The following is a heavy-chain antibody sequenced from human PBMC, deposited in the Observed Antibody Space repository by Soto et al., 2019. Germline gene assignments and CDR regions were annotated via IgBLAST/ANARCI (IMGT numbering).Heavy chain of an antibody. CDR3: ARVLWFGELNYYYGMDV. Sequence: SETLSLTCTVSGGSISSGGYYWSWIRQHPGKGLEWIGYIYYSGSTYYNPSLKSRVTISVDTSKNQFSLKLSSVTAADTAVYYCARVLWFGELNYYYGMDVWGQGTTVT. V-gene: IGHV4-31*03. D-gene: IGHD3-10*01. CDR2: IYYSGST. J-gene: IGHJ6*02. CDR1: GGSISSGGYY.